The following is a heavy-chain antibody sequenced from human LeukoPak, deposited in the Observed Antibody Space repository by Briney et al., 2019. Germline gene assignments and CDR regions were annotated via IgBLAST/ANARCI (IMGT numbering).Heavy chain of an antibody. Sequence: GGSLRLSCAASGFTFSSYAMSWVRQAPGKGLEWVSAISGSGGSTYYADSVKGRFTISRDNSKNTLYLQMNSLRAEDTAVYYCAKPPVLRFLEWLYNYFDYWGQGTLVTVSS. CDR3: AKPPVLRFLEWLYNYFDY. CDR1: GFTFSSYA. CDR2: ISGSGGST. J-gene: IGHJ4*02. D-gene: IGHD3-3*01. V-gene: IGHV3-23*01.